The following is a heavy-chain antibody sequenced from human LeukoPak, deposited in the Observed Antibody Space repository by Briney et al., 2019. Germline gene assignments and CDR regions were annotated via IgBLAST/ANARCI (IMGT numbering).Heavy chain of an antibody. D-gene: IGHD3-22*01. J-gene: IGHJ6*02. V-gene: IGHV3-53*04. CDR2: IYSGGST. CDR1: GFTFSSYW. CDR3: ARDSHSSGYPPWGYYYGMDV. Sequence: GGSLRLSCAASGFTFSSYWMSWVRQAPGKGLEWVSVIYSGGSTYYADSVKGRFTISRHNSKNTLYLQMNSLRAEDTAVYYCARDSHSSGYPPWGYYYGMDVWGQGTTVTVSS.